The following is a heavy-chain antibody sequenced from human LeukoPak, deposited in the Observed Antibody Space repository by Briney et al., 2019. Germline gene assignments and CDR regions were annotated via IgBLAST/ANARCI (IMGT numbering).Heavy chain of an antibody. CDR2: ISGSGGST. J-gene: IGHJ4*02. Sequence: PGGSLRLSCAASGFTFSSYAMSWVRQAPGKGLEWVSAISGSGGSTYYADSVKGRFTISRDNAKNSLYLQMNSLRAEDTAVYYCARAVQGGYVGRGSDYWGQGTLVTVSS. D-gene: IGHD5-12*01. V-gene: IGHV3-23*01. CDR3: ARAVQGGYVGRGSDY. CDR1: GFTFSSYA.